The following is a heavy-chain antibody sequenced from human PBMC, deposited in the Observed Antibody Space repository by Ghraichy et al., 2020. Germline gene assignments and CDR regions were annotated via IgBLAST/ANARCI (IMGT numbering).Heavy chain of an antibody. Sequence: ASVKVSCKASGYTFTSYAXHWVXXAPGQRLEWMGWINAGNGNTKYSQKFQGRVTITRDTSASTAYMELSSLRSEDTAVYYCARDGYPNWFDPWGQGTLVTVSS. CDR3: ARDGYPNWFDP. V-gene: IGHV1-3*01. CDR1: GYTFTSYA. D-gene: IGHD1-1*01. CDR2: INAGNGNT. J-gene: IGHJ5*02.